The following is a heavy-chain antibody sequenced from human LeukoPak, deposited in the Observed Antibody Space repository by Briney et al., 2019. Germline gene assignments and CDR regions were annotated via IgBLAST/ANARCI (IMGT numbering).Heavy chain of an antibody. CDR2: IYYSGST. Sequence: SETLSLTCTVSGGSISSYYWSWIRQPPGKGLEWIGYIYYSGSTNYNPSLKSRVTMSVDTSKNQFSLKLSSVTAADTAVYYCARGARVYYYYYMDVWGKGTTVTVSS. V-gene: IGHV4-59*12. CDR1: GGSISSYY. D-gene: IGHD6-6*01. J-gene: IGHJ6*03. CDR3: ARGARVYYYYYMDV.